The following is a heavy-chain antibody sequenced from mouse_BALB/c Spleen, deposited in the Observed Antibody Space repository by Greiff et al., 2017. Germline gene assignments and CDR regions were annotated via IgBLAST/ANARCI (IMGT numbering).Heavy chain of an antibody. CDR2: INPSTGYT. CDR3: ARYYDYDPYYAMDY. CDR1: GYTFTSYW. D-gene: IGHD2-4*01. Sequence: QVQLQQSGAELAKPGASVKMSCKASGYTFTSYWMHWVKQRPGQGLEWIGYINPSTGYTEYNQKFKDKATLTADKSSSTAYMQLSSLTSEDSAVYHCARYYDYDPYYAMDYWGQGTSVTVSS. J-gene: IGHJ4*01. V-gene: IGHV1-7*01.